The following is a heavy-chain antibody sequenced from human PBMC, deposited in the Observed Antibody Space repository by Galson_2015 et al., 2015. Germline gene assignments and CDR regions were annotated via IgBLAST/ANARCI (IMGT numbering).Heavy chain of an antibody. Sequence: QSGAEVKKPGASVKASCKASGYTFTNYGIVWVRQAPGQGLEWMGWISPYNGNTNYAQKLQGRVTMTTDTSTSTAYMELRSLRSDDTAMYYCARGGVGVVVGAPPMNWFDPWGQGTLVTVSS. CDR3: ARGGVGVVVGAPPMNWFDP. D-gene: IGHD2-15*01. CDR2: ISPYNGNT. J-gene: IGHJ5*02. V-gene: IGHV1-18*01. CDR1: GYTFTNYG.